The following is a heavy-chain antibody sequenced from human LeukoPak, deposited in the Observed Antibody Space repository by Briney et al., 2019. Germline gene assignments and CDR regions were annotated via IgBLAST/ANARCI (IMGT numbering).Heavy chain of an antibody. Sequence: GSSVKVSCKASGGTFSSYAISWVRQAPGQGLEWMGWINPNSGGANYAQNFQGRVTMTRDTSISTAYMELSRLRSDDTAVYYCARGPWEPGDYYMDVWGKGTTVTVSS. V-gene: IGHV1-2*02. J-gene: IGHJ6*03. D-gene: IGHD1-26*01. CDR1: GGTFSSYA. CDR2: INPNSGGA. CDR3: ARGPWEPGDYYMDV.